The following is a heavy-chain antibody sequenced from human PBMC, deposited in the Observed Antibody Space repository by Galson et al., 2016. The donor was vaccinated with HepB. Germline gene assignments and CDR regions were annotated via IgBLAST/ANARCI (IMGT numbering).Heavy chain of an antibody. D-gene: IGHD6-6*01. CDR3: ARRRSTSYYFDF. CDR1: GFSLNTPAVG. V-gene: IGHV2-5*02. CDR2: VYWDDER. J-gene: IGHJ4*02. Sequence: PALVKPTQTLTLTCTFSGFSLNTPAVGVGWIRQPPGKALEWLALVYWDDERRYSPSLKSRLFIYKDTSENQVVLTMTNVDPVDTATYSCARRRSTSYYFDFWGQGILVTVSS.